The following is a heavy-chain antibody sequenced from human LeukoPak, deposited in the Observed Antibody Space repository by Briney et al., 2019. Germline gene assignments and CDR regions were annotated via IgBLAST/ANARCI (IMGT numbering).Heavy chain of an antibody. J-gene: IGHJ4*02. CDR3: ASQSLGYFDY. CDR2: ISSSGSTI. V-gene: IGHV3-48*03. Sequence: GGSLRLSCAASGFTFSSYEMNWVRQAPGKGLEWVSYISSSGSTIYYADSVKGRFTISRDNAKNSLYLQMNSLRAEDTAVYYCASQSLGYFDYWGQGTLVTVSS. D-gene: IGHD7-27*01. CDR1: GFTFSSYE.